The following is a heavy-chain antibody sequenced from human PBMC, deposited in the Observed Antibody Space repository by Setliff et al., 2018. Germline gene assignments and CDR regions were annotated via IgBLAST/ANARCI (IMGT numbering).Heavy chain of an antibody. V-gene: IGHV5-51*01. Sequence: GESLKISCKGSGHTFTNYWIGWVRQMPGKGLEWMGIIYPGDSDTRYSPSFRGQVTFSADKSISTAYLHWSSLKASDTAIYYCAKATYYDNSGLYYGHEYFEDWGQGTLVTVSS. CDR3: AKATYYDNSGLYYGHEYFED. CDR2: IYPGDSDT. CDR1: GHTFTNYW. J-gene: IGHJ1*01. D-gene: IGHD3-22*01.